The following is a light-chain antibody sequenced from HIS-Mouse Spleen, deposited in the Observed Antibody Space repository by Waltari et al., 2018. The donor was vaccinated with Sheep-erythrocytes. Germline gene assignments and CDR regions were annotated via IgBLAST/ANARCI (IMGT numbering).Light chain of an antibody. CDR1: SSNIGSNT. CDR2: DVS. V-gene: IGLV2-11*01. Sequence: QSVLTQPPSASGTPGQRVTISCSGSSSNIGSNTVNWYQQHPGKAPKLMIYDVSKRPSGGPDRFSGSKSGNTASLTISGLQAEDEADYYCCSYAGSYNHVFATGTKVTVL. CDR3: CSYAGSYNHV. J-gene: IGLJ1*01.